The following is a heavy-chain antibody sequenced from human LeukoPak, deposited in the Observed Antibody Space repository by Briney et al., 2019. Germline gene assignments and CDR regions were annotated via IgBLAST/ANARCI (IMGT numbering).Heavy chain of an antibody. V-gene: IGHV1-69*05. CDR1: GGTFSSYA. CDR3: ARGSPSWLGYNWFDP. D-gene: IGHD6-13*01. J-gene: IGHJ5*02. CDR2: IIPIFGTA. Sequence: SVKASCKASGGTFSSYAISWVRQAPGQGLEWMGGIIPIFGTANYAQKFQGRVTITTDESTSTAYMELSSLRSEDTAVYYCARGSPSWLGYNWFDPSGQGTLVTVSS.